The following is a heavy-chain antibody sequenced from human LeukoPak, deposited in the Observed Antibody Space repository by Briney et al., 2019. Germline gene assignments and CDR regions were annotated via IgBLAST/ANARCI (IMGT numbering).Heavy chain of an antibody. CDR3: ARDRRGGSNYFDY. J-gene: IGHJ4*02. V-gene: IGHV3-53*01. CDR2: IYSGGST. Sequence: GGSLRLSCAASGFTVSSNYMSWVRQAPGKGLEWVSVIYSGGSTYYADSVKGRFTISRDNSKNTLYLQMNSLRAEDTAVYYCARDRRGGSNYFDYWGQGTLVTVSS. CDR1: GFTVSSNY. D-gene: IGHD2-15*01.